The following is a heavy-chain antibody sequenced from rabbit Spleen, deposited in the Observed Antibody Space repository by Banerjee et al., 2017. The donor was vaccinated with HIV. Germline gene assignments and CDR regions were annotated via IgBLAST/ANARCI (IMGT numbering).Heavy chain of an antibody. CDR2: VAAGVSFTS. CDR1: GFSFTYIDY. D-gene: IGHD8-1*01. CDR3: ARDSGTSFSSYGMDL. J-gene: IGHJ6*01. Sequence: QSLEESGGDLGKPGASLTLTCTASGFSFTYIDYLCWVRQPPGKGPEWIACVAAGVSFTSYYATWAKGRFTISKTSSTTVTLQMTSLTAADTATYFCARDSGTSFSSYGMDLWGPGTLVTVS. V-gene: IGHV1S40*01.